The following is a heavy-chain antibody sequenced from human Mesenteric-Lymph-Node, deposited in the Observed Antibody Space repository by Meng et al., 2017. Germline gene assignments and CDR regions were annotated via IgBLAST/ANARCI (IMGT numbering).Heavy chain of an antibody. Sequence: QVQLQRWGAGLLTPSETLSLTCAVYGGSFSGYYWSWIRQHPGKGLEWIGEINHSGSTNYNPSLKSRVTISVDTSKNQFSLKLSSVTAADTAVYYCARRGSSWYFDSWGQGALVTVTS. V-gene: IGHV4-34*01. CDR1: GGSFSGYY. D-gene: IGHD6-13*01. CDR3: ARRGSSWYFDS. CDR2: INHSGST. J-gene: IGHJ4*02.